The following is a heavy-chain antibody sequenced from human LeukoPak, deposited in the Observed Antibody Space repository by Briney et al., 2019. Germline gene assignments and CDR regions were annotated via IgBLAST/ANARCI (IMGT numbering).Heavy chain of an antibody. D-gene: IGHD5-24*01. J-gene: IGHJ4*02. CDR2: IIPIFGTA. CDR3: ANPRDGYNSPFDY. V-gene: IGHV1-69*06. CDR1: GYTFTSYG. Sequence: SVKVSCKASGYTFTSYGISWVRQAPGQGLEWMGGIIPIFGTANYAQKFQGRVTIIADKSTSTAYMELSSLRSEDTAVYYCANPRDGYNSPFDYWGQGTLVTVSS.